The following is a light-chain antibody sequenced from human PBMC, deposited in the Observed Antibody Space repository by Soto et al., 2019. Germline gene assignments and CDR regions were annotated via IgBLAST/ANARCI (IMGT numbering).Light chain of an antibody. V-gene: IGKV3-20*01. J-gene: IGKJ3*01. CDR3: QQYGSSPRT. CDR1: QSVSSSY. CDR2: GAS. Sequence: EIVLTQSPGTLSLSPGERATLSCRASQSVSSSYLAWYQQKPGQAPRLLIYGASSRATGIQDRFRGSGSGTDFTLTISRLGPEGFAVYYCQQYGSSPRTFGPGTKVDIK.